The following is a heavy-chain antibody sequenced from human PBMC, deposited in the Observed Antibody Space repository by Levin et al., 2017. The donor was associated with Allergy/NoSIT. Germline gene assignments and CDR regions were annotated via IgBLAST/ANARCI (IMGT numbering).Heavy chain of an antibody. CDR2: IYLSGTT. J-gene: IGHJ4*02. V-gene: IGHV4-30-2*01. CDR3: ARVAGYSYGYYFDY. CDR1: GGSISSGGYS. Sequence: SCAVSGGSISSGGYSWSWIRQPPGKGLGWIGNIYLSGTTYYNPSFKSRVTISADRSKNQFSLNLSSVTAADTAVYYCARVAGYSYGYYFDYWGQGTLVTVSS. D-gene: IGHD5-18*01.